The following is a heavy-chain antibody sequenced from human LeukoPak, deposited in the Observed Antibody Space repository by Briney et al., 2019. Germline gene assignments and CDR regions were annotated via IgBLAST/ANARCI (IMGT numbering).Heavy chain of an antibody. CDR1: GGSFSNYY. Sequence: SETLSLTCAVYGGSFSNYYWSWIRQPPGKGLEWIGEINDSGRTNYNPSLMSRVTVSVDTSKNQFSLRLTSVTATDTAVYYCARRWNYGRNYYIDVWGNGATVSASS. D-gene: IGHD1-7*01. J-gene: IGHJ6*03. CDR2: INDSGRT. CDR3: ARRWNYGRNYYIDV. V-gene: IGHV4-34*01.